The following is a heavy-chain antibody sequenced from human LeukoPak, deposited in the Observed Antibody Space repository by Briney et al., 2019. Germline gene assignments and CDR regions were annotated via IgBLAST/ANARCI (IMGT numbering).Heavy chain of an antibody. J-gene: IGHJ4*02. CDR2: ISSSSSYI. CDR1: GFTFSSYS. V-gene: IGHV3-21*01. Sequence: PGGSLRLSCAASGFTFSSYSMNWVRQAPGKGLEWVSSISSSSSYIYYAASVKGRFTISRDNAKNSLYLQMNSLRAEDTAVYYCARDHFVMTTVTTTPIYWGQGTLVTVSS. D-gene: IGHD4-17*01. CDR3: ARDHFVMTTVTTTPIY.